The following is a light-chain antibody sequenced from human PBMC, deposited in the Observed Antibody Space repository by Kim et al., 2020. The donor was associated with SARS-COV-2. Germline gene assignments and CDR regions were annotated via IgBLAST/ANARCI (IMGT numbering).Light chain of an antibody. CDR1: QSLSSF. J-gene: IGKJ1*01. V-gene: IGKV3-11*01. CDR2: DAS. Sequence: SPGERATLSLRASQSLSSFLAWYQQKPGQAPRLLIYDASNMATGIPARFSGSGSGTDFTLNISSLEPEDFAVYYCQQRTNWPPWTFGQGTKVDIK. CDR3: QQRTNWPPWT.